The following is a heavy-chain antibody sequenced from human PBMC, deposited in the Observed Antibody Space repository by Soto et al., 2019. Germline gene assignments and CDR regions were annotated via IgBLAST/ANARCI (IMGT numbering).Heavy chain of an antibody. J-gene: IGHJ4*02. V-gene: IGHV4-31*03. CDR3: ARWPQLEPRFDY. D-gene: IGHD1-1*01. CDR1: GGSISSGGYY. CDR2: IYYSGST. Sequence: QVQLQESGPGLVKPSQTLSLTCTVSGGSISSGGYYWSWIRQHPGKGLEWIGYIYYSGSTYYNPSPKRRVTITVDTAKNQFSLKLSSVTAADTAVYYSARWPQLEPRFDYWGQGTLVTVSS.